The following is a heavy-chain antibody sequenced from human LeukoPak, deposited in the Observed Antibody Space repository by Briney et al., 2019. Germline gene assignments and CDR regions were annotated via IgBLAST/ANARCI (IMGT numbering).Heavy chain of an antibody. J-gene: IGHJ5*02. CDR2: IYHSGST. CDR1: GGSISSGGYY. Sequence: PSETLSLTCTVSGGSISSGGYYWSWIRQPPGKGLEWIGYIYHSGSTYYNPSLKSRVTISVDRSKNQFSLKLSSVTAADTAVYYCARVVPAARYWFDPWGQGTLVTVSS. CDR3: ARVVPAARYWFDP. V-gene: IGHV4-30-2*01. D-gene: IGHD2-2*01.